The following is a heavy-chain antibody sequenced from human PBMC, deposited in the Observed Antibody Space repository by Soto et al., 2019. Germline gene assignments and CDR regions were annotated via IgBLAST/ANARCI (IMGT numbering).Heavy chain of an antibody. CDR3: ARESSEYCSSPSCYDPHDYYSYMAV. Sequence: SYTLSLTSTACSDSISIYYFSLIRQTPGKGLEWIGYIYYSGSTNYNPSLKSRVTISVDTSKNQFSLRLSSVTAADTAVYYCARESSEYCSSPSCYDPHDYYSYMAVWGKGTTVTVSS. CDR1: SDSISIYY. CDR2: IYYSGST. V-gene: IGHV4-59*01. J-gene: IGHJ6*03. D-gene: IGHD2-2*01.